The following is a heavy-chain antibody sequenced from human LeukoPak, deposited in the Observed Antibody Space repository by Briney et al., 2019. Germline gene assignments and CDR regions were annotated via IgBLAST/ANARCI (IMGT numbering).Heavy chain of an antibody. CDR2: IYYSGST. Sequence: SETLSLTCAVSGGSIRSYYWSWIRPPPRKGLEWIGYIYYSGSTYNNPSLKSRVTISVHTSKNLFSLKLTSVTAADTALYYCARGDSSGYYYDYWGQGTLVTVSS. CDR3: ARGDSSGYYYDY. V-gene: IGHV4-59*12. CDR1: GGSIRSYY. J-gene: IGHJ4*02. D-gene: IGHD3-22*01.